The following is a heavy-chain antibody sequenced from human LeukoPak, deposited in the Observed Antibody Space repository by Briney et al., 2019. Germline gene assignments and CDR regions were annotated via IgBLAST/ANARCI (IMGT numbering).Heavy chain of an antibody. V-gene: IGHV1-2*02. CDR2: INPNSGGT. J-gene: IGHJ4*02. CDR3: ARDGDYGTGSYYRGCIDS. CDR1: GYTFSGYY. Sequence: ASVKVSCKASGYTFSGYYMHWVRQAPGQGLEWMGWINPNSGGTKYAQKFQGRVTMTRDTSISTAYMELSRLRSDDTAVYYCARDGDYGTGSYYRGCIDSWGQGTPVTVSP. D-gene: IGHD3-10*01.